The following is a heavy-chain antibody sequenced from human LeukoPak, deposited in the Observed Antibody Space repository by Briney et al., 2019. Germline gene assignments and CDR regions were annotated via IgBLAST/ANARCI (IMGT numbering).Heavy chain of an antibody. CDR3: AKDSYFYSGSSDY. CDR2: VSYDGSNK. J-gene: IGHJ4*02. D-gene: IGHD1-26*01. V-gene: IGHV3-30*18. CDR1: GFTFSTYG. Sequence: PEGSLRLSCAASGFTFSTYGMHWVRQAPGKGLEWVAVVSYDGSNKHYADSAKGRFTISRDNSKNTLYLQMNSLRAEDTAVYYCAKDSYFYSGSSDYWGQGTLVTVSS.